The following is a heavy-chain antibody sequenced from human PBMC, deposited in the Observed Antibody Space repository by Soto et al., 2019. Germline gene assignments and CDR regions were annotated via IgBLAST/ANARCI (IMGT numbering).Heavy chain of an antibody. CDR1: GGSFSGYY. Sequence: PSETLSLTCAVYGGSFSGYYWSWIRQPPGKGLEWIGEINHSGSTNYNPSLKSRVTISVDTSKNQFSLKLSSVTAADTAVYYCARAVRYSSSWYPGMQIGYWGQGTLVTVSS. V-gene: IGHV4-34*01. J-gene: IGHJ4*02. CDR3: ARAVRYSSSWYPGMQIGY. D-gene: IGHD6-13*01. CDR2: INHSGST.